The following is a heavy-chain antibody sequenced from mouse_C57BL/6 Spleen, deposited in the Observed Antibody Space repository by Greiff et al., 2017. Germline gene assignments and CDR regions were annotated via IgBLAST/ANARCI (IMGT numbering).Heavy chain of an antibody. Sequence: EVQLQQSGPELVKPGASVKISCKASGYTFTDYYMNWVKQSHGKSLEWIGDINPNNGGTSYKQKFKGKATLTVDKSSSTAYMELRSRTSEDSAVYYCARDYYGSSSAWFAYWGQGTLVTVSA. V-gene: IGHV1-26*01. CDR2: INPNNGGT. D-gene: IGHD1-1*01. CDR1: GYTFTDYY. J-gene: IGHJ3*01. CDR3: ARDYYGSSSAWFAY.